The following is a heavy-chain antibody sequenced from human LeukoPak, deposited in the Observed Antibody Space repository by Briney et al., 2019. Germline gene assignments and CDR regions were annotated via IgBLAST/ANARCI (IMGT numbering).Heavy chain of an antibody. V-gene: IGHV3-74*01. D-gene: IGHD4-11*01. CDR3: ARESYSEDG. CDR1: GFTFSSYW. J-gene: IGHJ4*02. Sequence: GGSLRLSCAASGFTFSSYWMHWVRQAPGQGLVGVSRINSAGSSTSYAESVKGRFTISRDNAKNTLYLPMNSLRAEDTAVYYCARESYSEDGGGQGTVVSVPS. CDR2: INSAGSST.